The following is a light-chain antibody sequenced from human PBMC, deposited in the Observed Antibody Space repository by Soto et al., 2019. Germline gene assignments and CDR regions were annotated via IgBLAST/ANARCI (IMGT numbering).Light chain of an antibody. Sequence: QSVLTQPPSVSGAPGQRVTIPCTGSSSNIGSFYDVHWYQQLPGTVPKLLIYGDNNRPSGVPDRFSGSKSGTSASLAITGLQADDEDDYYCHYYDNSLSHVVFGGGTKRTVL. CDR2: GDN. CDR3: HYYDNSLSHVV. J-gene: IGLJ2*01. V-gene: IGLV1-40*01. CDR1: SSNIGSFYD.